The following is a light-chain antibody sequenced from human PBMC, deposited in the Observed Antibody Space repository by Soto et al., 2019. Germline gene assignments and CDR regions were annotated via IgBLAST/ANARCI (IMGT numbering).Light chain of an antibody. Sequence: ETVMTQSPVTLSLSPGDRATLSCRASHSVRSNLAWYQQKPGQPPWLLIYAASTRATGIPGRFSGSGSGTEFTLTISSLQSEDSAVYYCQQYNDWPPLTFGGGTKVEIK. V-gene: IGKV3-15*01. J-gene: IGKJ4*01. CDR2: AAS. CDR1: HSVRSN. CDR3: QQYNDWPPLT.